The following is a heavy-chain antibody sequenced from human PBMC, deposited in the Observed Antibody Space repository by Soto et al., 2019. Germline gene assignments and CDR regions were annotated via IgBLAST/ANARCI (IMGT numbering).Heavy chain of an antibody. CDR1: GYSISSGYY. D-gene: IGHD3-10*01. V-gene: IGHV4-38-2*02. CDR3: ERHGSGTYYKSDN. Sequence: SETLSLTCTVSGYSISSGYYWGWIRQPPGKGLEWIGSIYHTGSTYYNPSLKSRVTVSVDTSRNQFSLKLNSVTAADTAVYYCERHGSGTYYKSDNWGQGTLVTVSS. J-gene: IGHJ4*02. CDR2: IYHTGST.